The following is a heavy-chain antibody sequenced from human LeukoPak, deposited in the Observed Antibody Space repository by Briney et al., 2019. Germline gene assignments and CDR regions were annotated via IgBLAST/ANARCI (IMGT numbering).Heavy chain of an antibody. D-gene: IGHD2-2*01. CDR3: AKVGHCSSTSCSQDY. J-gene: IGHJ4*02. V-gene: IGHV3-30*18. Sequence: PGGSLRLSCAASGFTFSSYGMHWVRQAPGKGLEWVAVISYDGGNKYYADSVKGRFTISRDNSKNTLYLQMNSLRAEDTAVYYCAKVGHCSSTSCSQDYWGQGTLVTVSS. CDR1: GFTFSSYG. CDR2: ISYDGGNK.